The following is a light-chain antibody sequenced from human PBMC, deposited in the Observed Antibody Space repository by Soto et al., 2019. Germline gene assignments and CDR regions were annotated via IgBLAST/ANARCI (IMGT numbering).Light chain of an antibody. CDR1: QSVSSI. CDR2: GAS. CDR3: QQYSNWPSWT. Sequence: EKVMTQSPATLSMSPGERATLSCRASQSVSSILAWYQQKPGQAPRLLIYGASTRATGIPARFSGSGSGTEFTLTISSLQSEDFAVYYCQQYSNWPSWTSGQGTKVEVK. V-gene: IGKV3-15*01. J-gene: IGKJ1*01.